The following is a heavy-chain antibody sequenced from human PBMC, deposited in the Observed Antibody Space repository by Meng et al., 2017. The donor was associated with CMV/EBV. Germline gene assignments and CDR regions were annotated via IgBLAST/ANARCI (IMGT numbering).Heavy chain of an antibody. D-gene: IGHD3-10*01. CDR1: GSTFSSYG. CDR3: AKEYYYGSGSDAIYYYGMDV. Sequence: GGSLRLSCAASGSTFSSYGMHWVRQAPGKGLEWVAFIRYDGSNKYYADSVKGRFTISRDNSKNTLYLQMNSLRAEDTAVYYCAKEYYYGSGSDAIYYYGMDVWGQGTTVTVSS. CDR2: IRYDGSNK. J-gene: IGHJ6*02. V-gene: IGHV3-30*02.